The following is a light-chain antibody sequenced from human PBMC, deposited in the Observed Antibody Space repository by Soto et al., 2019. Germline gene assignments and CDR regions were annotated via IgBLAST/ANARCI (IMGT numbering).Light chain of an antibody. CDR1: SSNIGACYD. CDR2: GNN. Sequence: QSVLMQPPSVCGAPGQRVTISCTGSSSNIGACYDVPWYQQLPGTAPEHLIYGNNNRPSRVPDRFSGSKSGTSAALAITGLQAEDEADYYCQSYDSSLSGSVVFGGGTKLTVL. CDR3: QSYDSSLSGSVV. J-gene: IGLJ2*01. V-gene: IGLV1-40*01.